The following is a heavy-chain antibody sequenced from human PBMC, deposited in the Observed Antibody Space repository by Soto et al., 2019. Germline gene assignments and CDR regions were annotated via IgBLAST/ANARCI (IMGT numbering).Heavy chain of an antibody. CDR2: IYYGGTT. CDR3: AAKRLHCSGGNCSGAFEK. J-gene: IGHJ3*02. V-gene: IGHV4-4*02. Sequence: QGQLQESGPGLVKPSGTLSLTCGVSTDSFSRACWLSWVRQPPVMGLEWIGEIYYGGTTNYNPSLKSRVTISEDKSKSQFSLKLSSVTAADTAVYYCAAKRLHCSGGNCSGAFEKWGPGTMVTVSS. D-gene: IGHD2-15*01. CDR1: TDSFSRACW.